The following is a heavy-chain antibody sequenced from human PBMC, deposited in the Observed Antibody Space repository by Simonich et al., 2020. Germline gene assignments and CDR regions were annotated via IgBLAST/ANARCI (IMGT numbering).Heavy chain of an antibody. CDR2: INPNRGGT. CDR3: ASSKLATIDY. J-gene: IGHJ4*02. CDR1: GYTFTGYY. V-gene: IGHV1-2*02. D-gene: IGHD5-12*01. Sequence: QVQLVQSVAEVKKPGASVKVSCKASGYTFTGYYMHWVRQAPGQGLEWIGWINPNRGGTNYAQKLQGRVTMTRDTSLRTAYMELSRLRSDDTAVYYCASSKLATIDYWGQGTLVTVSS.